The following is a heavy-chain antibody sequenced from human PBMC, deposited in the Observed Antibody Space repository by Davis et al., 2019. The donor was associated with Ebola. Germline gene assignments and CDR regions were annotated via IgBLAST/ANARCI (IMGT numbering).Heavy chain of an antibody. Sequence: SETLSLTCTVSGGSISSYYWSWIRQPPGKGLEWIGYIYYSGSTNYNPPLKSRVTISVDTSKNQFSLKLSSVTAADTAVYYCARLVLEQWLDYWGQGTLVTVSS. J-gene: IGHJ4*02. CDR2: IYYSGST. CDR3: ARLVLEQWLDY. V-gene: IGHV4-59*08. D-gene: IGHD6-19*01. CDR1: GGSISSYY.